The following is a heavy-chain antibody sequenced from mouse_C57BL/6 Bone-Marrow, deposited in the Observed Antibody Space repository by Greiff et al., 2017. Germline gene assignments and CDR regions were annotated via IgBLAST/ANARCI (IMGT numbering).Heavy chain of an antibody. Sequence: EVKLVESGGDLVKPGGSLKLSCAASGFTFSSYGMSWVRQTPDKRLEWVATISSGGSYTYYPDSVKGRFTISRDNAKNTLYLQMSSLKSEDTAMYYCARLRGVSYFDYWGQGTTLTVSS. J-gene: IGHJ2*01. CDR2: ISSGGSYT. V-gene: IGHV5-6*01. CDR1: GFTFSSYG. D-gene: IGHD2-12*01. CDR3: ARLRGVSYFDY.